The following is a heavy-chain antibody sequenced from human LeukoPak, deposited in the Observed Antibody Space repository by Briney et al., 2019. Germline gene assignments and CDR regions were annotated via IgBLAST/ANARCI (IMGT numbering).Heavy chain of an antibody. J-gene: IGHJ6*03. CDR1: GYTFTCYY. D-gene: IGHD6-19*01. V-gene: IGHV1-2*06. CDR3: ARAGSSGWYGFGYYYYYYLDV. CDR2: SNPNSGGT. Sequence: ASVKVSCKASGYTFTCYYMHWVGQASGQGLEWMGRSNPNSGGTNYAQKFQGRVTMTRDTSIGTAYLELSRARSEDTAVYYCARAGSSGWYGFGYYYYYYLDVRGKGTTVTVSS.